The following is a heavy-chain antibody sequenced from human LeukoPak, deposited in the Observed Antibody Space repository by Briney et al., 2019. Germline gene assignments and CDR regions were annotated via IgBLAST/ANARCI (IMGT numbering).Heavy chain of an antibody. CDR1: GFTFSSSW. Sequence: PGGSLRLSCAASGFTFSSSWMNWVRQAPGKGLESVANIKEDGSEKYYVDSVKGRFTISRDNAKNSLYLQMSSLTAEDTAVFYCARYYHGSGTSFDPWGQGTLVTVSS. D-gene: IGHD3-10*01. CDR3: ARYYHGSGTSFDP. CDR2: IKEDGSEK. J-gene: IGHJ5*02. V-gene: IGHV3-7*01.